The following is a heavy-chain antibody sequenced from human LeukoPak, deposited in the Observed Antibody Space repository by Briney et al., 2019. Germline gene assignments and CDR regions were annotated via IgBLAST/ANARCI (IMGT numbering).Heavy chain of an antibody. J-gene: IGHJ6*02. CDR3: AVSYDGMDV. D-gene: IGHD2-2*01. Sequence: SETLSLTCAVYGGSFSGYYWSWIRQPPGKGLEWIGEINHSGRTNYNPSLKSRVTISVDTSKNQFSLKLSSVTAADTAVYYCAVSYDGMDVWGQGTTVTVSS. CDR2: INHSGRT. CDR1: GGSFSGYY. V-gene: IGHV4-34*01.